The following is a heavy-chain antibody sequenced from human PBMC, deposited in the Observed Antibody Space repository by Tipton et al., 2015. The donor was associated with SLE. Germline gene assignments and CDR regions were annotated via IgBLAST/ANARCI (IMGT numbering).Heavy chain of an antibody. V-gene: IGHV3-48*03. Sequence: SLRLSCAASGFTFSSYEMNWVRQAPGKGLEWVSYISSSGSTIYYADSVKGRFTISRDNAKNSLYLQMNSLRAEDTAVYYCAKDLPPEYYYDSSGYYYGAFDIWGQGTMVTVSS. J-gene: IGHJ3*02. CDR3: AKDLPPEYYYDSSGYYYGAFDI. CDR1: GFTFSSYE. D-gene: IGHD3-22*01. CDR2: ISSSGSTI.